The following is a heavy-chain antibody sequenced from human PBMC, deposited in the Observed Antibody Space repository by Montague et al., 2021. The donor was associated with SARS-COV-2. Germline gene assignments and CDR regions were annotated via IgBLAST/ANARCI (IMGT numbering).Heavy chain of an antibody. J-gene: IGHJ5*02. D-gene: IGHD3-22*01. Sequence: TLSLTCTVSGGSISSSSYYWGWIRQPPGKGLEWIGYIYYSGSTYYNPSLKSRVTISVDTSKNLFSLKLSSVTAADTAVYYCARFPYYYDNWFDPWGQGTLVTVSS. CDR1: GGSISSSSYY. CDR2: IYYSGST. CDR3: ARFPYYYDNWFDP. V-gene: IGHV4-30-4*08.